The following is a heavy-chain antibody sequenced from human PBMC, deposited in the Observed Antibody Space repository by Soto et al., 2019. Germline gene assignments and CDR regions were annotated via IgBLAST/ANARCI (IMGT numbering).Heavy chain of an antibody. V-gene: IGHV3-23*01. Sequence: EVQLLESGGGVVQPGGSLRLSCEASGVTIINYAMTWLRQAPGQGLEWVSTFTSPGVTYYADSVKGRFTISRDTSKKTVFLQMNSLRAEDTAVYYSAKREARTGSYFDWGQGTLVTVSP. CDR3: AKREARTGSYFD. CDR1: GVTIINYA. J-gene: IGHJ4*02. D-gene: IGHD1-26*01. CDR2: FTSPGVT.